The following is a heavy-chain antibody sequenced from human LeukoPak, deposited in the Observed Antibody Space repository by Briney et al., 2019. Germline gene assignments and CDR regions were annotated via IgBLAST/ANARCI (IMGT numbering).Heavy chain of an antibody. D-gene: IGHD1-14*01. Sequence: SETLSLTCTVSGGSISSYYWSWIRQPPGKGLEWIGYIYYSGSTNYNPSLKSRVTISVDTSRNQFSLKLSSVTAADTAVYYCARLQGYNRHLDYWGQGTLVTVSS. CDR2: IYYSGST. CDR3: ARLQGYNRHLDY. CDR1: GGSISSYY. V-gene: IGHV4-59*08. J-gene: IGHJ4*02.